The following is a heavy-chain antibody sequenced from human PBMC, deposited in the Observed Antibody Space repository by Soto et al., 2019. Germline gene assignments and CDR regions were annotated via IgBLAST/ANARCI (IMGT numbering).Heavy chain of an antibody. CDR1: GFTFGDYA. CDR2: IRSKAYGGTT. V-gene: IGHV3-49*03. J-gene: IGHJ4*02. Sequence: GGSLRLSCTASGFTFGDYAMSWFRQAPGKGLEGVGFIRSKAYGGTTEYAASVKGRFTISRDDSKSIAYLQMNSLKTEDTAVYYCTRESGVRITMIVVVIFDYWGQGTLVTVSS. CDR3: TRESGVRITMIVVVIFDY. D-gene: IGHD3-22*01.